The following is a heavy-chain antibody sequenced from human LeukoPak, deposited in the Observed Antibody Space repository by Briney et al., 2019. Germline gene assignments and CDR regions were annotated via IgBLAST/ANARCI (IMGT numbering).Heavy chain of an antibody. CDR1: GYTFTSYG. CDR3: ARSIAAAALTHFDY. V-gene: IGHV1-18*01. CDR2: ISAYNGNT. Sequence: ASVKVSFKASGYTFTSYGISWVRQAPGQGLEWMGWISAYNGNTNYAQKLQGRVTMTTDTSTSTAYMELRSLRSDDTAVYYCARSIAAAALTHFDYWGQGTLVTVSS. J-gene: IGHJ4*02. D-gene: IGHD6-13*01.